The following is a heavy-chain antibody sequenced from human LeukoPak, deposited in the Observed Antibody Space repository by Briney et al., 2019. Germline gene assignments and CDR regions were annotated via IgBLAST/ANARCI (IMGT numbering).Heavy chain of an antibody. CDR1: GFTFSTYG. Sequence: PGGSLRLSCVASGFTFSTYGMHWVRQTPGKGLEWVAVIWYDGSIKYYVDAVKGRFTISGDNSKNSLYLQMNSLRAEDTALYFCARSRSYYFDYWGQGTLVTVSS. J-gene: IGHJ4*02. CDR2: IWYDGSIK. D-gene: IGHD1-26*01. CDR3: ARSRSYYFDY. V-gene: IGHV3-33*01.